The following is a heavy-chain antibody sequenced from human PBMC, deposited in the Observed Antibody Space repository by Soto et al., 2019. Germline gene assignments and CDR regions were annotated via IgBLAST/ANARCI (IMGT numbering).Heavy chain of an antibody. CDR3: ASYYDYIWGSYRHFDY. D-gene: IGHD3-16*02. CDR1: GFTFSSYA. J-gene: IGHJ4*02. V-gene: IGHV3-23*01. CDR2: ISGSGGST. Sequence: EVQLLESGGGLVQPGGSPRLSCAASGFTFSSYAMSWVRQAPGKGLEWVSAISGSGGSTYYADSVKGRFTISRDNSKNTLYLQMNSLRAEDTAVYYCASYYDYIWGSYRHFDYWGQGTLVTVSS.